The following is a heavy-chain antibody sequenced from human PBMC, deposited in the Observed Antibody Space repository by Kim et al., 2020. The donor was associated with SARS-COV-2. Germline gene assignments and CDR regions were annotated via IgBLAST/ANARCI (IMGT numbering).Heavy chain of an antibody. CDR1: GYTFTSYG. V-gene: IGHV1-18*04. J-gene: IGHJ6*02. Sequence: ASVKVSCKASGYTFTSYGISWVRQAPGQGLEWMGWISAYNGNTNYAQKLQGRVTMTTDTSTSTAYMELRSLRSDDTAVYYCAREVVVVPAAILVYYYYGMDVWGQGTTVTVSS. D-gene: IGHD2-2*01. CDR3: AREVVVVPAAILVYYYYGMDV. CDR2: ISAYNGNT.